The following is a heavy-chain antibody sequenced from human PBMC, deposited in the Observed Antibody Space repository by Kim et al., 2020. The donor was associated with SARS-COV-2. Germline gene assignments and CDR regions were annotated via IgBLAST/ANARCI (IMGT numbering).Heavy chain of an antibody. CDR3: ARVGEGFSNGHEDY. CDR1: GFTLSSYW. J-gene: IGHJ4*02. Sequence: GGSLRLSCEASGFTLSSYWMHWVRQAPGKGLVWVSRINSDGSTINYADSVKGRFTISRDNAKNTLYLQMNSLRAEDTAMYYCARVGEGFSNGHEDYWGQG. CDR2: INSDGSTI. D-gene: IGHD2-8*01. V-gene: IGHV3-74*01.